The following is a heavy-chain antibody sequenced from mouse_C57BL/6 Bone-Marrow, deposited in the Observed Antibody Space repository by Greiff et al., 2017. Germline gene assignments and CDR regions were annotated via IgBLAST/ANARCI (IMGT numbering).Heavy chain of an antibody. CDR3: AREGLRGWYFDV. Sequence: QVQLKQSGPGLVQPSQSLSITCTVSGFSLTSYGVHWVRQSPGKGLEWLGVIWSGGSTDYNAAFISRLSISKDNSKSQVFFKMNSLQADDTAIYYCAREGLRGWYFDVWGTGTTVTVSS. D-gene: IGHD2-4*01. CDR2: IWSGGST. J-gene: IGHJ1*03. V-gene: IGHV2-2*01. CDR1: GFSLTSYG.